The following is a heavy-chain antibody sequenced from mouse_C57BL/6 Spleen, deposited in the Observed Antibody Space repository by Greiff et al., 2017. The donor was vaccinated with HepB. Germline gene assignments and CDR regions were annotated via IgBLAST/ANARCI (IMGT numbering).Heavy chain of an antibody. Sequence: QVQLKESGPELVKPGASVKISCKASGYSFTSYYIHWVKQRPGQGLEWIGWIYPGSGNTKYNEKFKGKATLTADTSSSTAYMQLSSLTSEDSAVYYCARLGDYGSSYYWYFDVWGTGTTVTVSS. D-gene: IGHD1-1*01. CDR2: IYPGSGNT. CDR1: GYSFTSYY. V-gene: IGHV1-66*01. J-gene: IGHJ1*03. CDR3: ARLGDYGSSYYWYFDV.